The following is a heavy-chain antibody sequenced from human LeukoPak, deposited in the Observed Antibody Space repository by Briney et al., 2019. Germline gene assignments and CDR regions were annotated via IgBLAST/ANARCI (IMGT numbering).Heavy chain of an antibody. D-gene: IGHD5-12*01. V-gene: IGHV1-69*13. CDR1: GGTFSSYA. CDR3: ASSKAQRGIVATIWKYYFDY. J-gene: IGHJ4*02. CDR2: IIPILGTE. Sequence: ASVKVSCKASGGTFSSYAISGVRQAPGRGLEWMGGIIPILGTENYAQKFQGRVTITADESKSTAYMELSSLRSGDTAVYYCASSKAQRGIVATIWKYYFDYWGQGTLVTVSS.